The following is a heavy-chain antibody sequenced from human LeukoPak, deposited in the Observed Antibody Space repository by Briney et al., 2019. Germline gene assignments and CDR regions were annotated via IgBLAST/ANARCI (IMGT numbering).Heavy chain of an antibody. V-gene: IGHV3-74*01. CDR1: GFTFSSYW. CDR2: INSDGSST. Sequence: GGSLRLSCAASGFTFSSYWVHWVRQAPGKGLVWVSRINSDGSSTSYADSVKGRFTISRDNAKNTLYLQMNSLRAEDTAVYYCARDEQYYDFWSGYYHNLFDYWGQGTLVTVSS. J-gene: IGHJ4*02. D-gene: IGHD3-3*01. CDR3: ARDEQYYDFWSGYYHNLFDY.